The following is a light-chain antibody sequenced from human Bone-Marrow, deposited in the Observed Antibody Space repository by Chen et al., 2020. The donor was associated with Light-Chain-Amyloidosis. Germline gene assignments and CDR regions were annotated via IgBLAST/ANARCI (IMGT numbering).Light chain of an antibody. V-gene: IGLV2-14*01. J-gene: IGLJ1*01. CDR3: SSYSMRTILYV. CDR1: SRDLGSYNY. Sequence: QSALTQTASVSGSPGHSITISCTWTSRDLGSYNYVSWYQQFPGKAPNLILYEVNQRPSGISHRFSGSKSDNTASLTISGLQAEDEAVYYCSSYSMRTILYVFGTGTTVTVL. CDR2: EVN.